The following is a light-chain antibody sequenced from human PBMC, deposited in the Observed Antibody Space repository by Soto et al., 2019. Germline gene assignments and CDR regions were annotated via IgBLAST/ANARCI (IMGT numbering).Light chain of an antibody. J-gene: IGKJ5*01. CDR1: QSVSSSY. V-gene: IGKV3-20*01. Sequence: EIVLTQSPGTLSLSPGERATLSCRASQSVSSSYLAWYQQKPGQAPRLLIYSASSRATGIPDRFSGSGSGTDFTLTISRLESEDFAVYYCQQYGSSPPAITFGQGTRLEIK. CDR3: QQYGSSPPAIT. CDR2: SAS.